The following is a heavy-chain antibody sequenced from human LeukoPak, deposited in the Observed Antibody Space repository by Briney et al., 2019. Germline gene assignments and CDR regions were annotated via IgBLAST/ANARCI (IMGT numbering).Heavy chain of an antibody. V-gene: IGHV4-39*07. CDR2: IYYSGNT. D-gene: IGHD1-26*01. CDR3: AREGGSGEYYFDY. CDR1: GGSISSSIYY. J-gene: IGHJ4*02. Sequence: PSETLSLTCTVSGGSISSSIYYWGWIRQPPGKGLEWIGNIYYSGNTYYNPSLKSRVTMSVDTSKNQFSLKLGSVTAADTAVYYCAREGGSGEYYFDYWGQGTLVTVSS.